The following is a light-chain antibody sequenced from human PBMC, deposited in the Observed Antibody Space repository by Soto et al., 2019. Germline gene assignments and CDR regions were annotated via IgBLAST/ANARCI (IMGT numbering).Light chain of an antibody. CDR2: GTS. V-gene: IGKV3-20*01. CDR1: QSVLSNY. CDR3: QQYGISPPGYT. Sequence: EIVLTQSPDTLSLSPGERATLSCRASQSVLSNYLAWYQQKPGQAPRLLIYGTSRRVTGIPDRFSGSGSGTEFNLTISNMEPEAFAMYYCQQYGISPPGYTFAQGTKLEI. J-gene: IGKJ2*01.